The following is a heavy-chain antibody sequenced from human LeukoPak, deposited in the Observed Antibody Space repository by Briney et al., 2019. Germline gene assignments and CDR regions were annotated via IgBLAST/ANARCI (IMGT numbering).Heavy chain of an antibody. Sequence: GGSLRLSCAASGFTFSTFAMIWVRQPPGKGLEWVSIIFGTGDTTYYADSVKGRFTVSRDNSKNTLYLQMNDLRPEDTAKYYCAKRNTMIRGGPCFDHWGQGLLVTVSS. V-gene: IGHV3-23*01. J-gene: IGHJ4*02. D-gene: IGHD3-10*01. CDR2: IFGTGDTT. CDR3: AKRNTMIRGGPCFDH. CDR1: GFTFSTFA.